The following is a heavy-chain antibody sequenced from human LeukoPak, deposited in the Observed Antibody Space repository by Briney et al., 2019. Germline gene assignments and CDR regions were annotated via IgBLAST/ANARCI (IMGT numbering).Heavy chain of an antibody. CDR2: IRTTAEGAKYA. V-gene: IGHV3-48*02. CDR3: ATDQRYAFDY. J-gene: IGHJ4*02. CDR1: GFNFDDTA. Sequence: GGSLRLSCAASGFNFDDTAMHWVRQAPGKGLEWISNIRTTAEGAKYAYYADSVKGRVTISRDDGKNTLYLHMNSLRDDDTAVYYCATDQRYAFDYWGQGILVTVSS. D-gene: IGHD3-9*01.